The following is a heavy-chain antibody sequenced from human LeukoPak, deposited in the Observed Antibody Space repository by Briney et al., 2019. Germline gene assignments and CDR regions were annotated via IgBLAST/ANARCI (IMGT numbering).Heavy chain of an antibody. CDR2: INHSGST. Sequence: PSETLSLTCAVYGGPFSGYYWSWIRQPPGKGLEWIGEINHSGSTNYNPSLKSRVTISVDTSKNQFSLKLSSVTAADTAVYYCARVLPTMVRGNWFDPWGQGTLVTVSS. V-gene: IGHV4-34*01. J-gene: IGHJ5*02. CDR3: ARVLPTMVRGNWFDP. D-gene: IGHD3-10*01. CDR1: GGPFSGYY.